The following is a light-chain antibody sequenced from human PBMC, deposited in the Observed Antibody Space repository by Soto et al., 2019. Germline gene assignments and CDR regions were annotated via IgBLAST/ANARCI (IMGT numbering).Light chain of an antibody. V-gene: IGLV2-14*03. CDR2: GVS. Sequence: QSALTQPASVSGSPGQSITISCTGTSSDIGYYNYVSWYQQHPGKAPEIVIYGVSNRPSGVSNRFSGSKSDNTASLTISGLQAEDEADYYCSSYTRSSTRIFGGGTKVTVL. CDR3: SSYTRSSTRI. J-gene: IGLJ2*01. CDR1: SSDIGYYNY.